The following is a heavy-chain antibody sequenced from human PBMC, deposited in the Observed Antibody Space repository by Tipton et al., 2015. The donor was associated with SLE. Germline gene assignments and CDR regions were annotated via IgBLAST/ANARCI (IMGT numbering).Heavy chain of an antibody. V-gene: IGHV4-34*01. Sequence: LRLSCAASGFTFSSYNMNWFRQAPGKGLEWIGEINHSGSTNYNPSLKSRVTMSIDTSKNQFSLKLTSVTAADTAVYYCARAGYTNGWYVGHWGQGTLVTVSS. J-gene: IGHJ4*02. CDR2: INHSGST. CDR1: GFTFSSYN. D-gene: IGHD6-13*01. CDR3: ARAGYTNGWYVGH.